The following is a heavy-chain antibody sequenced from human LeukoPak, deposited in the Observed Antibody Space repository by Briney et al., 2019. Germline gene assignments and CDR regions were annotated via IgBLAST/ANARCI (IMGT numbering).Heavy chain of an antibody. CDR2: ISAYNGNT. CDR3: ARGRNWNYES. Sequence: ASVKVSCKASGYTFTSYAMHWVRQAPGQRLEWMGWISAYNGNTNYAQKLQGRVTMTTDTSTSTAYMELRSLRSDDTAVYYCARGRNWNYESWGQGTLVTVSS. J-gene: IGHJ4*02. D-gene: IGHD1-7*01. V-gene: IGHV1-18*01. CDR1: GYTFTSYA.